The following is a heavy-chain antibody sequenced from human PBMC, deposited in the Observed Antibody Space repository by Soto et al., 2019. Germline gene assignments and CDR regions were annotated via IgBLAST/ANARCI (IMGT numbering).Heavy chain of an antibody. CDR1: GFTFSSYS. J-gene: IGHJ3*02. D-gene: IGHD3-22*01. V-gene: IGHV3-21*01. CDR2: ISSSSSYI. Sequence: TGGSLRLSCAASGFTFSSYSMNWVRQAPGKGLEWVSSISSSSSYIYYADSVKGRFTISRDNAKNSLYLQMNSLRAEDTAVYYCARELSWYYYDSSGYYYVSDAFDIWGQGTMVTVSS. CDR3: ARELSWYYYDSSGYYYVSDAFDI.